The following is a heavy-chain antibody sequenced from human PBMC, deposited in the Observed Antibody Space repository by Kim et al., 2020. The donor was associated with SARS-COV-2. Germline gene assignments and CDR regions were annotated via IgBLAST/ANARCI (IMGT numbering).Heavy chain of an antibody. CDR3: ARGGIKARIDF. CDR1: GFSFSDNA. J-gene: IGHJ4*02. CDR2: IWYDGNNK. V-gene: IGHV3-33*01. D-gene: IGHD6-6*01. Sequence: GGSLRLSCAASGFSFSDNAMHWVRQAPGKGLEWVAIIWYDGNNKYYADSVKGRFTVSRDNSKNTVYLQMNSLRPDDTGVYYCARGGIKARIDFWGQGTLVTVSS.